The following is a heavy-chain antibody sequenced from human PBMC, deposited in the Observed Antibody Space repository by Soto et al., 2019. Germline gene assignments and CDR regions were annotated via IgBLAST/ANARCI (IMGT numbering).Heavy chain of an antibody. Sequence: EVHRLESGGGVVQPGGTLKISCAASGFGFSDYPMSWVRQAPGQGLEWVSGISPAGDKTYYADSVKGRFPISRDNSKTNLSVQMNSLRAEDTSVYYCAKLQWLEGGGGYWGQGTLVTVSS. J-gene: IGHJ4*02. CDR2: ISPAGDKT. D-gene: IGHD6-19*01. CDR3: AKLQWLEGGGGY. V-gene: IGHV3-23*01. CDR1: GFGFSDYP.